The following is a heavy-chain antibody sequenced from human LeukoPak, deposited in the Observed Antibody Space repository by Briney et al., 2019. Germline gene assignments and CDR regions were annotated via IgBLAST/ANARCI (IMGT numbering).Heavy chain of an antibody. CDR1: GGSFSGYY. D-gene: IGHD3-3*01. Sequence: SETLSLTCAVYGGSFSGYYWSWIRQPPGKGRECRGEINLSGSTTYNPSLKSRVTISVDTSKNQFSLKLSSVTAADTAVHYCARRGLGHTGLWSGYSYQSKEYYYYYYMDVWGKRTTVTVSS. CDR3: ARRGLGHTGLWSGYSYQSKEYYYYYYMDV. V-gene: IGHV4-34*01. J-gene: IGHJ6*03. CDR2: INLSGST.